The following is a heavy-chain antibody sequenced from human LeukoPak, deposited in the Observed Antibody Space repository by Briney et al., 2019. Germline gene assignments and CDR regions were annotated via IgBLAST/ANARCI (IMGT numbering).Heavy chain of an antibody. D-gene: IGHD1-14*01. J-gene: IGHJ5*02. Sequence: SETLSLTCTVSGGAISSYYWSWIRQPPGKGLEWIGYIYYSGSTNYNPSLKSRVTISVDTSKNQFSLKLRSVTAADTAVYYCARDNPPAGGWFDPWGQGTLVTVSS. CDR2: IYYSGST. V-gene: IGHV4-59*01. CDR3: ARDNPPAGGWFDP. CDR1: GGAISSYY.